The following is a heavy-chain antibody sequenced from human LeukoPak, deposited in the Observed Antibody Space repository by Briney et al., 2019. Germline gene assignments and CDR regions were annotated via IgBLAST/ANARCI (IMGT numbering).Heavy chain of an antibody. CDR3: ASRSKFSGSYCIDY. CDR1: GFTFSSYG. Sequence: PGGSLRLSCAASGFTFSSYGMHWVRQAPGKGLEWVAVISYDGSNKYYADSVKGRFTISRDNSKNTLYLQMNSLRAEGTAVYYCASRSKFSGSYCIDYWGQGTLVTVSS. J-gene: IGHJ4*02. CDR2: ISYDGSNK. D-gene: IGHD1-26*01. V-gene: IGHV3-30*03.